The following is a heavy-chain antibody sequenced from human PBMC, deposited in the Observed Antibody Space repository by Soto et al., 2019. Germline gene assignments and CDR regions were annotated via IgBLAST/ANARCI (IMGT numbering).Heavy chain of an antibody. CDR3: ARDLGAYCSGGSCYHAGWFDP. CDR1: GGSISSGDYY. J-gene: IGHJ5*02. V-gene: IGHV4-30-4*01. D-gene: IGHD2-15*01. Sequence: PSETLSLTCTVSGGSISSGDYYWSWIRQPPGKGLEWIGYIYYSGSTYYNPSLKSRVTISVDTSKNQFSLKLSSVTAADTAVYYCARDLGAYCSGGSCYHAGWFDPWGQGTLVTVSS. CDR2: IYYSGST.